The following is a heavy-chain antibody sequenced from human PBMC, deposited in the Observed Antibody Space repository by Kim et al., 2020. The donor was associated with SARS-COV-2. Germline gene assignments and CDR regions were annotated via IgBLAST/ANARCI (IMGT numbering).Heavy chain of an antibody. CDR2: KYYRSKWYN. CDR1: GDSVSSNSAA. D-gene: IGHD6-19*01. CDR3: ARAKPGIAVAGTRDAFDI. V-gene: IGHV6-1*01. Sequence: SQTLSLTCAISGDSVSSNSAAWNWIRQSPSRGLEWLGRKYYRSKWYNDYAVSVKSRITINPDTSKNQFSLQLNSVTPEDTAVYYCARAKPGIAVAGTRDAFDIWGQGTMVTVSS. J-gene: IGHJ3*02.